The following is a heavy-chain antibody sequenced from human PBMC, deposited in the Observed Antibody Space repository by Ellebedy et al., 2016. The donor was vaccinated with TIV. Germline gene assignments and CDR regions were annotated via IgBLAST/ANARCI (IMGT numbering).Heavy chain of an antibody. J-gene: IGHJ6*02. CDR1: GFTFSSYW. CDR2: IRQDGSK. CDR3: ARDGAYGDYAPGQYGMDV. D-gene: IGHD4-17*01. V-gene: IGHV3-7*03. Sequence: GESLKISCAVSGFTFSSYWMSWVRQAPGKGLEWVANIRQDGSKNYVDSVKGRFTISRDNAQNSLYLQMKSLRVEDTAVYYCARDGAYGDYAPGQYGMDVWGQGTTVTVS.